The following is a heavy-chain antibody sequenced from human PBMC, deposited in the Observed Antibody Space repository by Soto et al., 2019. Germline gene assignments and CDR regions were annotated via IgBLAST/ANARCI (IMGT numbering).Heavy chain of an antibody. Sequence: GGSLRLSCAASGITFSNAWMNWVRQAPGKGLEYIGRIRSKTDGGTTEYAAPVEGRFTISRDDSKNTLYLQMSGLKTEDTAVYYCTTTRPGTNVFDNWGQGTLVTVSS. CDR2: IRSKTDGGTT. CDR1: GITFSNAW. V-gene: IGHV3-15*01. J-gene: IGHJ3*02. D-gene: IGHD6-13*01. CDR3: TTTRPGTNVFDN.